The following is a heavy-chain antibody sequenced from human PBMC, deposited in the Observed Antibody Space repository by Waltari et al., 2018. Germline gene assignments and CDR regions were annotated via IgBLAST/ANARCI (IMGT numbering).Heavy chain of an antibody. CDR2: ISYRGAT. CDR1: GGSIPTTRHY. V-gene: IGHV4-39*01. D-gene: IGHD3-16*01. CDR3: ATYVGASIGTAAFDV. J-gene: IGHJ3*01. Sequence: QLHLPESGPGLVQPSETLSLPCSLSGGSIPTTRHYWGWIRQPPGKGLEWTATISYRGATYTSPSLNSRLTISVDTFKNQFSLKLSSVTAADTAVYYCATYVGASIGTAAFDVWGQGTMVTVSS.